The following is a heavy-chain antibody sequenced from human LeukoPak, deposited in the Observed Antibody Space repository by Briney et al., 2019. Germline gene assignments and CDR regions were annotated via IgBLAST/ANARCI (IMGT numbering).Heavy chain of an antibody. V-gene: IGHV3-23*01. D-gene: IGHD6-13*01. J-gene: IGHJ5*02. Sequence: GGSLRLSCAASGFIFSSYALMWVRQAPGKGLEWVSSITGRGDETFYADSVKGRFSLSRDNSKNMLYLQMYSLGAEDTAIYYCAKGAAAGLVDWFDPWGQGTLVTVSS. CDR3: AKGAAAGLVDWFDP. CDR2: ITGRGDET. CDR1: GFIFSSYA.